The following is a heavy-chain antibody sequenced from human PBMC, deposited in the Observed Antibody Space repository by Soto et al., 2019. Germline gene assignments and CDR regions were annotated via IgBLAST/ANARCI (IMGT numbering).Heavy chain of an antibody. J-gene: IGHJ4*02. V-gene: IGHV4-34*01. CDR1: GGSFSGHY. CDR3: ARGRRVLAAANFDY. Sequence: SETLSLTCAVYGGSFSGHYWSWIRQPPGKGLEWIGEINHSGSTNYNPSLKSRVTISVDTSKNQFSLKLSSVTAADTAVYYCARGRRVLAAANFDYWGQGTLVTVSS. D-gene: IGHD6-13*01. CDR2: INHSGST.